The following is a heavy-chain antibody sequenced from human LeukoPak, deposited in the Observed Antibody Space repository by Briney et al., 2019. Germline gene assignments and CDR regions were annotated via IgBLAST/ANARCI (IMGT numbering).Heavy chain of an antibody. CDR2: THYSGST. CDR3: ARSKYSSSWYRWFDL. D-gene: IGHD6-13*01. CDR1: SRSISSYY. Sequence: SQTLSLTCTVASRSISSYYWSWIRQPPGKGLEWDGYTHYSGSTNYHPSLKSRVTISVDTSKNQFSLRLSLVTAADTAMYYCARSKYSSSWYRWFDLWGQGTLVTVSS. V-gene: IGHV4-59*01. J-gene: IGHJ5*02.